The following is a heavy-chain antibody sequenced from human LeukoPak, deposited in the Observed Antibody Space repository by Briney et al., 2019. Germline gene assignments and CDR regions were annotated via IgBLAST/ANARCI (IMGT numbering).Heavy chain of an antibody. CDR3: ARNGEQWLALSYAFDI. CDR1: GGSISSYY. Sequence: SETLSLTCTVSGGSISSYYWSWIRQPPGKGLEWIGCIYYSGSTNYNPSLKSRVTISVDTSKNQFSLKLSSVTAADTAVYYCARNGEQWLALSYAFDIWGQGTMVTVSS. V-gene: IGHV4-59*01. CDR2: IYYSGST. D-gene: IGHD6-19*01. J-gene: IGHJ3*02.